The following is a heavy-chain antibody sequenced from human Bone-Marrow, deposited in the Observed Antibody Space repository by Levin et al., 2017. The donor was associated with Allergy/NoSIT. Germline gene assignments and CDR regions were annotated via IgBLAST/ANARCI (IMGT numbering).Heavy chain of an antibody. CDR2: IANKGGNYNT. Sequence: VGSLRLSCAGSGFTFSDHYIDWVRQAPGKGLEWVGRIANKGGNYNTQYAASMKGRFTISRDDSKNSVYLQMSSLKTEDTAVYYCADVGHSYGLDVWGEGTAVTVSS. V-gene: IGHV3-72*01. CDR1: GFTFSDHY. D-gene: IGHD5-12*01. J-gene: IGHJ6*04. CDR3: ADVGHSYGLDV.